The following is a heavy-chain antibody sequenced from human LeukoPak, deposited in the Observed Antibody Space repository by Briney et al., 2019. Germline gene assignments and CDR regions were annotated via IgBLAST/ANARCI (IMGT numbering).Heavy chain of an antibody. V-gene: IGHV3-53*01. J-gene: IGHJ4*02. D-gene: IGHD1-1*01. Sequence: GGSLRLSCAASGFTVSSNYMSWVRQAPGKGLEWVSVIYSGGSTYYADSVKGRFTISRDNSKNTLYLQMNSLRAEDTAVYYCARDGRTGSFDYWAREPWSPSPQ. CDR3: ARDGRTGSFDY. CDR1: GFTVSSNY. CDR2: IYSGGST.